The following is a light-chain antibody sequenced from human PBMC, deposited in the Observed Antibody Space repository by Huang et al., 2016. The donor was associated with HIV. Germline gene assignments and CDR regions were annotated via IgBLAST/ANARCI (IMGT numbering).Light chain of an antibody. J-gene: IGKJ1*01. V-gene: IGKV2-30*01. Sequence: EVVMTQLPLSLPVALGQPASIFCKSSQSLVSSDGNTYLNWFQQRRGQPPRRLIYQVSNRDTGVPDRVSGSGSGTHFALRINRVEAEDVAIYYCMQGTHWPGTFGQGTKMEI. CDR1: QSLVSSDGNTY. CDR3: MQGTHWPGT. CDR2: QVS.